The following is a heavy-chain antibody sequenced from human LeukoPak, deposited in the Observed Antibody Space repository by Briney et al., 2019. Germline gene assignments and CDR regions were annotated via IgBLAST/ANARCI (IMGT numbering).Heavy chain of an antibody. J-gene: IGHJ5*02. Sequence: GGSLTLSCSASGFTFSTYGMSWVRQGPGKGLEWGAFISGSGRSSNYADSVKGRFTISRDTSKNTVDLHLSRLRADDTAVYYCARSTGSGILFPNDHWGRGTRVAVSS. CDR1: GFTFSTYG. D-gene: IGHD3-10*01. CDR3: ARSTGSGILFPNDH. CDR2: ISGSGRSS. V-gene: IGHV3-23*01.